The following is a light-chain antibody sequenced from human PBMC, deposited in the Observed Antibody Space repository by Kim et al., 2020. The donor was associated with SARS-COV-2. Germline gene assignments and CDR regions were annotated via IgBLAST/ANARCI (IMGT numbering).Light chain of an antibody. Sequence: SSELTQDPAVSVALGSTVRITCQGDSLRRYYASWYQQKPGQAPVLVIYGKDNRPSGVPDRFSGSSSGNTASLTITGAQAEEEADYYCQSRDSGDKVVFGGGTQLNVL. J-gene: IGLJ2*01. CDR1: SLRRYY. CDR2: GKD. V-gene: IGLV3-19*01. CDR3: QSRDSGDKVV.